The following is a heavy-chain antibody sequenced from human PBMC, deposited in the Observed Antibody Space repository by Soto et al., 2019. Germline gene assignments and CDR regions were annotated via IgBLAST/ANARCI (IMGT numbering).Heavy chain of an antibody. D-gene: IGHD3-3*01. CDR3: AKWAPYYDFWSGYSDY. CDR1: GFTFSSYG. Sequence: QVQLVESGGGVVQPGRSLRLSCAASGFTFSSYGMHWVRQAPGKGLEWVAVMSYDGSDKYYADSVKGRFTISRDNSKNTLYLQMNSLRAEDTAVYYCAKWAPYYDFWSGYSDYWGQGTLVTVSS. J-gene: IGHJ4*02. V-gene: IGHV3-30*18. CDR2: MSYDGSDK.